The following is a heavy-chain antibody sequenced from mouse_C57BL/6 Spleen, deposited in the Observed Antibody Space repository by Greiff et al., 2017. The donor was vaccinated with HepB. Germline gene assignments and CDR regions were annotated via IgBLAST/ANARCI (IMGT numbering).Heavy chain of an antibody. J-gene: IGHJ4*01. CDR3: ARAGARYAMGY. Sequence: QVQLQQSGAELVKPGASVKISCKASGYAFSSYWMNWVKQRPGKGLEWIGQIYPGDGDTNYNGKFKGKATLTADKSSSTAYMQLSSLTSEDSAVYFCARAGARYAMGYWGQGTSVTVSS. CDR1: GYAFSSYW. CDR2: IYPGDGDT. V-gene: IGHV1-80*01.